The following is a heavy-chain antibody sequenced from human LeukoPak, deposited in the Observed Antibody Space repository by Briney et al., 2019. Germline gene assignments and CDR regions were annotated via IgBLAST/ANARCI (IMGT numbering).Heavy chain of an antibody. CDR2: VYYTGST. J-gene: IGHJ3*01. V-gene: IGHV4-59*01. CDR3: ARISSSNWFNERGAFDV. CDR1: GGSISSYY. D-gene: IGHD6-13*01. Sequence: SETLSLTCTVSGGSISSYYWSWVRQPPGKGLEWIGFVYYTGSTNYSPSLKSRVTISVDTSKNQFSLKLRSVTAADTAVYYCARISSSNWFNERGAFDVWGQGTMVTVSS.